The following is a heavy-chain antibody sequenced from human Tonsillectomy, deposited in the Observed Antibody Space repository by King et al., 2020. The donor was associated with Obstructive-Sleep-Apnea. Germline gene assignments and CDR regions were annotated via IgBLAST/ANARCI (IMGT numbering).Heavy chain of an antibody. D-gene: IGHD1-26*01. CDR2: ISYDGSNK. V-gene: IGHV3-30*04. CDR1: GFTFSSYA. J-gene: IGHJ4*02. Sequence: VQLVESGGGVVQPGRSLRLSCAASGFTFSSYAMHWVRQAPGKGLEWVAVISYDGSNKYYADSVKGRFTISRDNSKNTLYLQMNSLRAEDTAVYYCARQWEPTGAFDYWGQGTLVTVSS. CDR3: ARQWEPTGAFDY.